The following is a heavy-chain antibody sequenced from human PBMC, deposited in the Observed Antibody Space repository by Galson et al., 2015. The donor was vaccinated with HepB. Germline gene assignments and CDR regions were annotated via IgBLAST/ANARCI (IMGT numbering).Heavy chain of an antibody. CDR3: ARQRERSGYPRDSDY. D-gene: IGHD3-22*01. Sequence: WIRQPPGKGLEWIGSISYSGSTYYNPSLKSRVTISVDTSKNQFSLRLSSVTAADTAVYYCARQRERSGYPRDSDYWGQGTLVTVSS. J-gene: IGHJ4*02. V-gene: IGHV4-39*01. CDR2: ISYSGST.